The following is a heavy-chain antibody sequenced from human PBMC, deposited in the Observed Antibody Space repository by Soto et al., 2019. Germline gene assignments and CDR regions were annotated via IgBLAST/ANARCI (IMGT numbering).Heavy chain of an antibody. CDR3: TRDPKAYCGGDCSRTYY. J-gene: IGHJ4*02. CDR1: GFTFGDYA. V-gene: IGHV3-49*04. D-gene: IGHD2-21*02. CDR2: IRSKAYGGTT. Sequence: GGSLRLSCTASGFTFGDYAMSWVRQAPGKGLEWVGFIRSKAYGGTTEYAASVEGRFTISRDDSKSIAYLQMNSLKTEDTAVYYCTRDPKAYCGGDCSRTYYWGQGTLVTVS.